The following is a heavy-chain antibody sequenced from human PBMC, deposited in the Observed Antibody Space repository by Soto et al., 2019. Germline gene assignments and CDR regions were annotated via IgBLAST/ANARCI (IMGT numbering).Heavy chain of an antibody. D-gene: IGHD4-17*01. V-gene: IGHV3-23*01. Sequence: GGSLRLSCAASGFTFSSYAMSWVRQAPGKGLEWVSAISGSGGSTYYADSVKGRFTISRANSKNTLYLQMNSLRAEDTAVYYCAKALSAQYYGDYLIHYFDYWGQGTLVTVSS. J-gene: IGHJ4*02. CDR2: ISGSGGST. CDR1: GFTFSSYA. CDR3: AKALSAQYYGDYLIHYFDY.